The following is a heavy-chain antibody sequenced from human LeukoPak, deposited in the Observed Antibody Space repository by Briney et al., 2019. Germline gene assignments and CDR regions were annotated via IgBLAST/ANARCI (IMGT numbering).Heavy chain of an antibody. Sequence: PGGSLRRSCAGSGLTFSAYGMHWVRQAPGKGLEWVAVIWSDGTNKYYAESVRGRFTISRDNSKNTLYLQMNTLIIEDTAVYYCASAAGAFDNWGQGTMITVSS. J-gene: IGHJ3*02. CDR1: GLTFSAYG. D-gene: IGHD6-13*01. CDR2: IWSDGTNK. V-gene: IGHV3-33*01. CDR3: ASAAGAFDN.